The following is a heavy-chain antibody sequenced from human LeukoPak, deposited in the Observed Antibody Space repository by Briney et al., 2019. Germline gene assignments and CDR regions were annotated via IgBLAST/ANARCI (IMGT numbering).Heavy chain of an antibody. Sequence: SETLSLTCTVSGGSISSYYWSWIRQPPRKGLEWIGYSYYSGSTNYNPSLKSRVTISVDTSKNQFSLKLSSVTAADTAVYYCARVAVAGIHAFDIWGQGTMVTVSS. CDR2: SYYSGST. D-gene: IGHD6-19*01. CDR3: ARVAVAGIHAFDI. J-gene: IGHJ3*02. CDR1: GGSISSYY. V-gene: IGHV4-59*01.